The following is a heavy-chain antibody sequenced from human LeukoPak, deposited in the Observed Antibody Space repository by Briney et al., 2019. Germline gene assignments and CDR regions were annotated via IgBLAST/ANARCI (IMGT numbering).Heavy chain of an antibody. CDR2: IYYSGST. CDR1: GGSINSSSYY. Sequence: PSETLSLTCTVSGGSINSSSYYWGWIRQPPGKGLEWIGSIYYSGSTYYNPSLKSRVTISVDTSKNQFSLKLSSVTAADTAVYYCASWDLGELSFYFDYWGQGTLVTVSS. D-gene: IGHD3-16*02. V-gene: IGHV4-39*01. CDR3: ASWDLGELSFYFDY. J-gene: IGHJ4*02.